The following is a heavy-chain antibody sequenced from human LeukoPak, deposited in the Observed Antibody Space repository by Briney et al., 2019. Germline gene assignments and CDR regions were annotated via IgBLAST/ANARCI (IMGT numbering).Heavy chain of an antibody. J-gene: IGHJ4*02. CDR2: ISYDGSNK. D-gene: IGHD3-22*01. V-gene: IGHV3-30*18. CDR1: GFTFSSYG. Sequence: GGSLRLSCAASGFTFSSYGMHWVRQAPGKGLEWVAVISYDGSNKYYADSVKGRFTISRDNSKNTLYLQMNSLRAEDTAVYYCAKEGYDSSGYYWSTYFDYWGQGTLVTVSS. CDR3: AKEGYDSSGYYWSTYFDY.